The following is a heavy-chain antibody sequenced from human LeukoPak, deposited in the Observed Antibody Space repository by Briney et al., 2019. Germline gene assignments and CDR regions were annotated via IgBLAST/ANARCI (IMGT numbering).Heavy chain of an antibody. CDR3: ARDMAAAGYYYMDV. J-gene: IGHJ6*03. CDR2: INPNSGGT. CDR1: GYTFTGYY. V-gene: IGHV1-2*02. Sequence: ASVKVSCKASGYTFTGYYMHWVRQAPGQGLEWMGWINPNSGGTNYAQKFQGRVTMTRDTSISTAYMELSRLRSDDTAVYYCARDMAAAGYYYMDVWGKGTTVTVSS. D-gene: IGHD6-13*01.